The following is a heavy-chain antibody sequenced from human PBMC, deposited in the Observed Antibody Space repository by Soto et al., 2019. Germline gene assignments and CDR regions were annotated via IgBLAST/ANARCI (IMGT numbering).Heavy chain of an antibody. V-gene: IGHV3-21*01. J-gene: IGHJ3*02. CDR3: ARDRVAVAVAFDI. CDR1: GFTFISYS. D-gene: IGHD6-19*01. Sequence: PGWSLRLSCASSGFTFISYSMNWVRQAPGKGLEWVSSISSSSSYIYYADSVKGRFTISRDNAKNSLYLQMNSLRAEDTAVYYCARDRVAVAVAFDIWGQGTMVTVSS. CDR2: ISSSSSYI.